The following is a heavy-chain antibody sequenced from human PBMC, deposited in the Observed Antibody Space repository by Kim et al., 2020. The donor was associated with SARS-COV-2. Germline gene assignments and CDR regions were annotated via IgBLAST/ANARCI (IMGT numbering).Heavy chain of an antibody. J-gene: IGHJ6*02. CDR3: VKGGHRGFGELFSYYYGMDV. CDR1: GFTFSSYA. V-gene: IGHV3-64D*06. D-gene: IGHD3-10*01. CDR2: ISSNGGST. Sequence: GGSLRLSCSASGFTFSSYAMHWVRQAPGKGLEYVSAISSNGGSTYYADSVKGRFTISRDNSKNTLYLQMSSLRAEDTAVYYCVKGGHRGFGELFSYYYGMDVWGQGTTVTVSS.